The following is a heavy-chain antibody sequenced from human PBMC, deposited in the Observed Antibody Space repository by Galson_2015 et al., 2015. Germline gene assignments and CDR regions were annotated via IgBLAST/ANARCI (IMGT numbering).Heavy chain of an antibody. D-gene: IGHD6-13*01. J-gene: IGHJ6*02. CDR2: ISGSGGST. Sequence: SLRLSCAASGFTFSSYAMSWVRQAPGKGLELVSAISGSGGSTYYADSVKGRFTISRDNSKNTLYLQMNSLRAEDTAVYYCAKLRGYSSSCCYYGMDVWGQGTTVTVSS. CDR1: GFTFSSYA. V-gene: IGHV3-23*01. CDR3: AKLRGYSSSCCYYGMDV.